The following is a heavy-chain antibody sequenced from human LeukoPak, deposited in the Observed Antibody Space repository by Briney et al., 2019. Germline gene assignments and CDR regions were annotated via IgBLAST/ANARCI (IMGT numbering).Heavy chain of an antibody. D-gene: IGHD2-2*01. J-gene: IGHJ4*02. Sequence: SVKVSCKASGYTFTGYYMHWVRLAPGQGLEWMGWINPTSGGTNYAQKFQARVTMTRDASISTAYMELSRLRSDDTAVYYCARDIGGSQLQYYFDHWGQGTLVTVSS. CDR2: INPTSGGT. CDR3: ARDIGGSQLQYYFDH. CDR1: GYTFTGYY. V-gene: IGHV1-2*02.